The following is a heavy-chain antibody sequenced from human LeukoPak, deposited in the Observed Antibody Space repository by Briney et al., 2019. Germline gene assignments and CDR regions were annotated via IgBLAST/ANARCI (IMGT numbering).Heavy chain of an antibody. V-gene: IGHV3-11*04. Sequence: KPGGSLRLSCAASGFRFDSFYMGWIRQVPGKGLYYIAFISASGAVPYYAESVKGRFTISRDNAKNSVSLQMNSLSADDTAVYYCARSLIVASEDYWGQGTLVTVSS. CDR1: GFRFDSFY. CDR2: ISASGAVP. D-gene: IGHD3-22*01. CDR3: ARSLIVASEDY. J-gene: IGHJ4*02.